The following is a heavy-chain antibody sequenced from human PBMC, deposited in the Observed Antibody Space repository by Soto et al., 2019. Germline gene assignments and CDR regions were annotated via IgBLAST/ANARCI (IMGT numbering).Heavy chain of an antibody. CDR3: ARGTLFCGGDCYFDH. D-gene: IGHD2-21*02. J-gene: IGHJ4*02. CDR2: IIPVLGTI. CDR1: GGTFSSYG. Sequence: SVKVSCKASGGTFSSYGFTWVRQAPGQGLEWMGGIIPVLGTINYAQKFQGRVTITADQSTSTVYMDLSSLTYEETAVYYCARGTLFCGGDCYFDHWGLGTLVTVSS. V-gene: IGHV1-69*10.